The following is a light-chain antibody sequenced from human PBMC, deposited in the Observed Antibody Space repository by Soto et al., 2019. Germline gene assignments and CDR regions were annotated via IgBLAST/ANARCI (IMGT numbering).Light chain of an antibody. CDR1: SSDVGSYNL. CDR3: CSYAGSSTFERV. V-gene: IGLV2-23*02. CDR2: EVT. Sequence: QSVLTQPASVSGSPGQSITISCTGTSSDVGSYNLVSWYQQHPGKAPKLMIYEVTKRPSGVSNRFSGSKSGNTASLTISGLQPEDEADYYCCSYAGSSTFERVFGGGTQLTVL. J-gene: IGLJ2*01.